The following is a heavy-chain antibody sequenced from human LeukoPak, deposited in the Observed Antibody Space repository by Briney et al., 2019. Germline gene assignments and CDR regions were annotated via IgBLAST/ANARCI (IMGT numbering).Heavy chain of an antibody. CDR1: GYTFTSYG. CDR3: ARVHLGVYYFDY. Sequence: ASVKVSCKASGYTFTSYGISWVRQAPGQGLEWMGWISAYNGNTNYAQKLQGRVTMTTDTSTSTAYMELRSLRSDDAAVYYCARVHLGVYYFDYWGQGTLVTVSS. CDR2: ISAYNGNT. J-gene: IGHJ4*02. V-gene: IGHV1-18*01. D-gene: IGHD3-16*01.